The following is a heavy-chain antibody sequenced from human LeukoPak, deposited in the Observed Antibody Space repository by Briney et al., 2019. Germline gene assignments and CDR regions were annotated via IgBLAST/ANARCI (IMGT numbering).Heavy chain of an antibody. V-gene: IGHV1-2*02. CDR2: INPNSGGT. Sequence: ASVKVSCKVSGYTLTELSMHWVRQAPGQGLEWMGWINPNSGGTNYAQKFQGRVTMTRDTSISTAYMELSRLRSDDTAVYYCARDHGRTTGTSRWFDPWGQGTLVTVSS. CDR3: ARDHGRTTGTSRWFDP. J-gene: IGHJ5*02. CDR1: GYTLTELS. D-gene: IGHD1-1*01.